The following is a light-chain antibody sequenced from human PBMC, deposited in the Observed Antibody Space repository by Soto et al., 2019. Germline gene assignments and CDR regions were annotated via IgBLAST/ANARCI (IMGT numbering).Light chain of an antibody. CDR2: GTS. J-gene: IGKJ5*01. Sequence: IVLTRSACSPTLYTGERATLSCRVCQSGSSSYLAWYQQKPGQAPRFLIYGTSSRATGIPDRFSGSGSGTDFTLTISRLEPEDFAVYYCQQYCSSPITFGEGTRVDIK. CDR1: QSGSSSY. CDR3: QQYCSSPIT. V-gene: IGKV3-20*01.